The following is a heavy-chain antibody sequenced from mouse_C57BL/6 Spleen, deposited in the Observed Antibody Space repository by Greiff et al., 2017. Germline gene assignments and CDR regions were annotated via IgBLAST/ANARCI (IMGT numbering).Heavy chain of an antibody. CDR1: GFTFSSYG. D-gene: IGHD2-2*01. CDR2: ISSGGSYT. Sequence: EVNLVESGGDLVKPGGSLKLSCAASGFTFSSYGMSWVRQTPDKRLEWVATISSGGSYTYYPDSVKGRFTISRDNAKNTLYLQMSSLKSEDTAMYYCARHDTMVTSVFDYWGQGTTLTVSS. J-gene: IGHJ2*01. CDR3: ARHDTMVTSVFDY. V-gene: IGHV5-6*01.